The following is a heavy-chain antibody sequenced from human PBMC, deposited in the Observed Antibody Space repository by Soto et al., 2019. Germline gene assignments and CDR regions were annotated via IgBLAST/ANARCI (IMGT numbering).Heavy chain of an antibody. J-gene: IGHJ6*02. Sequence: ASVKVSCKASGYTFTSYDINWVRQATGQGLEWMGWMNPNSGNTGYAQKFQGRVTMTRNTSISTAYMELSSLRSEDTAVYYCARGPVVVAATAYYYYYGMDVWGQGTTVTVSS. CDR3: ARGPVVVAATAYYYYYGMDV. D-gene: IGHD2-15*01. CDR1: GYTFTSYD. V-gene: IGHV1-8*01. CDR2: MNPNSGNT.